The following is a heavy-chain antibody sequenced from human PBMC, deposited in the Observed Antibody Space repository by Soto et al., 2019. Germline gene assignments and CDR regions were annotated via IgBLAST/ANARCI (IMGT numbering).Heavy chain of an antibody. CDR3: RINIIAVAGRSYYYGMDV. D-gene: IGHD6-19*01. V-gene: IGHV3-23*01. Sequence: GGSLRLSCAASGFTFSSYAMSWVRQAPGKWLEWVSAISGSGGSTYYADSVKGRFTISRDNSKNTLYLQMNSLRAEDTAVYYCRINIIAVAGRSYYYGMDVWGQGXTVTVSS. CDR2: ISGSGGST. CDR1: GFTFSSYA. J-gene: IGHJ6*02.